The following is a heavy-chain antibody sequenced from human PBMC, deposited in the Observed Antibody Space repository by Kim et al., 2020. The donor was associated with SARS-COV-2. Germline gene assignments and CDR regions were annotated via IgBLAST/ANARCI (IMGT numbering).Heavy chain of an antibody. J-gene: IGHJ4*02. CDR3: AKFRSSGWSHPLDY. D-gene: IGHD6-19*01. V-gene: IGHV3-23*01. CDR1: GFTFSSHA. CDR2: ISGSGGTP. Sequence: GGSLRLSCAASGFTFSSHAMSWVRQAPGKGLEWVSAISGSGGTPYYADSVKGRFTISRDNSKNTLYLQMNSLRVEDTALYYCAKFRSSGWSHPLDYWGQGTPVIVSS.